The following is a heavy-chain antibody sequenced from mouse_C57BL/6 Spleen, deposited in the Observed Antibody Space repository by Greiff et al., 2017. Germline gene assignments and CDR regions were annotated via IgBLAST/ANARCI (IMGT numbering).Heavy chain of an antibody. CDR2: IHPNSGST. CDR1: GYTFTSYW. V-gene: IGHV1-64*01. CDR3: ARIPELDGYYVCYAMDY. J-gene: IGHJ4*01. Sequence: VQLQQPGAELVKPGASVKLSCKASGYTFTSYWMHWVKQRPGQGLEWIGMIHPNSGSTNYNEKFKSKATLTVDKSSNKAYMQLSILTPEDSAVYYSARIPELDGYYVCYAMDYWGQGTSVTVSS. D-gene: IGHD2-3*01.